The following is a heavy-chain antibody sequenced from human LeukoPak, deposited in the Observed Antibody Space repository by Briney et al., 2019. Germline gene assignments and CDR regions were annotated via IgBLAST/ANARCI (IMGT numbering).Heavy chain of an antibody. CDR3: ARGPYYYDSSGYSLDY. CDR2: ISAYNGNT. D-gene: IGHD3-22*01. CDR1: GYTFTSYG. J-gene: IGHJ4*02. Sequence: ASVKVSCKASGYTFTSYGISWVRQAPGQGLEWMGWISAYNGNTNYAQKLQGRVTMTTDTSTSTAYMELRSLRPDDTAVYYCARGPYYYDSSGYSLDYWGQGTLVTVSS. V-gene: IGHV1-18*01.